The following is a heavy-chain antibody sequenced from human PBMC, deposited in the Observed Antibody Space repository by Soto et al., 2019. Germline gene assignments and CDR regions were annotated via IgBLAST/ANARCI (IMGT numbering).Heavy chain of an antibody. Sequence: QVQLVQSGAEVKKPGSSVKVSCKASGGTFSSYAISWVRQAPGQGLEWMGGIIPIFGTANYAQKFQGRVTITADKSTRTAYRELSSLRSEDTAVYYCARDRGIAARPAYYYYYGMDVWGQGTTVTVSS. D-gene: IGHD6-6*01. J-gene: IGHJ6*02. CDR1: GGTFSSYA. V-gene: IGHV1-69*06. CDR3: ARDRGIAARPAYYYYYGMDV. CDR2: IIPIFGTA.